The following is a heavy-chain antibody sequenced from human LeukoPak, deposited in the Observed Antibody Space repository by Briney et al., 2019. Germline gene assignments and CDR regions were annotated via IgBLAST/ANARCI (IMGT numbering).Heavy chain of an antibody. CDR1: GFTFSSYV. D-gene: IGHD2-21*02. Sequence: GGSLRLSCAASGFTFSSYVMHWVRQAPGKRLEWVAIISYDGSNEYYADSVKGRFTISRDNSKNTLYLQMNSLRAADTAVYYCARGVEGVVGDSDAFGFWGQGTMVTVSS. V-gene: IGHV3-30*04. CDR2: ISYDGSNE. CDR3: ARGVEGVVGDSDAFGF. J-gene: IGHJ3*01.